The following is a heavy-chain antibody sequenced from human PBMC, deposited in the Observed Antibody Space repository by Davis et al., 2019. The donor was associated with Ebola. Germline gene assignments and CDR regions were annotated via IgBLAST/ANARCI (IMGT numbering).Heavy chain of an antibody. CDR2: INPNSGGT. V-gene: IGHV1-2*06. Sequence: AASVKVSCKASGYTFTGYYMHWVRQAPGQGLEWMGRINPNSGGTNYAQKFQGRVTMTRDTSISTAYMELSRLRSDDTAVYYCARVDMTTVNWRYYYGMDVWGKGTTVTVSS. J-gene: IGHJ6*04. CDR3: ARVDMTTVNWRYYYGMDV. D-gene: IGHD4-17*01. CDR1: GYTFTGYY.